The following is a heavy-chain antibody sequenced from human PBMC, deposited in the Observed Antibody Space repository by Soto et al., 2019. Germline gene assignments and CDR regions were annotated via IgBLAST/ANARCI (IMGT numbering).Heavy chain of an antibody. Sequence: SETLSLTCTVSGGSLTRGGYYWSWICPHPGKGLEWIGYVYNGGGTNYSPSLMGRVTISVDTTDNQFSLKLNSVTAADTAVYYCAREKTPMSPHYFYYGMDVWGQGTTVTVSS. CDR1: GGSLTRGGYY. V-gene: IGHV4-61*08. CDR3: AREKTPMSPHYFYYGMDV. CDR2: VYNGGGT. J-gene: IGHJ6*02. D-gene: IGHD3-9*01.